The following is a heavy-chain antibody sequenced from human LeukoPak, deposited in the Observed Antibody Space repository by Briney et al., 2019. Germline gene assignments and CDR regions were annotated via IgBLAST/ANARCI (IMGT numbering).Heavy chain of an antibody. V-gene: IGHV4-34*01. CDR3: ARGARVSNY. J-gene: IGHJ4*02. CDR1: GGSFSGYY. CDR2: INHSGST. Sequence: SETLSLTCAVYGGSFSGYYWSWIRQPPGKGLEWIGEINHSGSTSYNPSLKSRVTISVDTSKNQFSLKLSSVTAADTAVYYCARGARVSNYWGQGTLVTVSS.